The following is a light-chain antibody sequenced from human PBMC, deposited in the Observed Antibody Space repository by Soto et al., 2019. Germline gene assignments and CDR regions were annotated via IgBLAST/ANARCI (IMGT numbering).Light chain of an antibody. V-gene: IGKV3-20*01. Sequence: EVVLTQSPGTLSLSPGERATLSCRASQSITSSFLAWYQHKPGQPPRLLFYGASNRASGIPDRFSGSGSGTAVTLSISRLDPEDFALYSWQHFGGSPPTYTFGRGTKVESK. J-gene: IGKJ2*01. CDR2: GAS. CDR3: QHFGGSPPTYT. CDR1: QSITSSF.